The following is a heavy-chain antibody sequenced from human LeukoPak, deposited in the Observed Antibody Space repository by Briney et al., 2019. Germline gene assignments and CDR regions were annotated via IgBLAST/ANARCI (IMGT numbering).Heavy chain of an antibody. CDR1: GGSISSYY. V-gene: IGHV4-4*07. J-gene: IGHJ4*02. Sequence: SETLSLTCTVSGGSISSYYWSWIRQPAGKGLEWIGRTYTSGSTNYNPSLKSRVTMSVDTSKNQFSLKLTSVTAADTAVYYCARMKDCGGDCYSVDYWGQGTLVTVSS. D-gene: IGHD2-21*02. CDR2: TYTSGST. CDR3: ARMKDCGGDCYSVDY.